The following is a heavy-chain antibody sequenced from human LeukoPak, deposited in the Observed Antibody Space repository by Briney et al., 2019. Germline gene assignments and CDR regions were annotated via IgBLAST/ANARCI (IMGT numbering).Heavy chain of an antibody. V-gene: IGHV3-15*07. D-gene: IGHD3-9*01. CDR3: ARDWYHAFDL. CDR2: IKSRNAGGTT. CDR1: GLTFTNTW. J-gene: IGHJ3*01. Sequence: GGPLRLSCAASGLTFTNTWMNWVRHAPGKGLEWVGRIKSRNAGGTTDYAAPVNGRLFISRDDSRSMVYLQMNSLKTEDTAVYYCARDWYHAFDLWGHGTMVTVSS.